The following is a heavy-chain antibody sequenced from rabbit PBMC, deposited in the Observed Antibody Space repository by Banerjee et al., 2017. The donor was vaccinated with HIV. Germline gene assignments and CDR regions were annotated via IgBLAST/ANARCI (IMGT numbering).Heavy chain of an antibody. J-gene: IGHJ6*01. D-gene: IGHD8-1*01. CDR3: ARDPPDSSNYFDL. Sequence: QQLEESGGDLVKPGASLTLTCTASGFSFSSSYYMCWVRQAPGKGLEWIACIYAGSSGSTYYASWAKGRFTISKTSSTTVTLQMTSLTAADTATYFCARDPPDSSNYFDLWGQGTLVTVS. CDR1: GFSFSSSYY. CDR2: IYAGSSGST. V-gene: IGHV1S40*01.